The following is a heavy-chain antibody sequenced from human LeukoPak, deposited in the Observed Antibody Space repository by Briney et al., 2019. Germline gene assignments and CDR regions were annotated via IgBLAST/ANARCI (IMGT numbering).Heavy chain of an antibody. CDR3: ARGGRYCSGGSCYQDY. Sequence: ASVKASCKASGYTXTGYYMHWVRQAPGQGLEWMGWINPNSGGTNYAQKFQGRVTMTRDTSISTAYMELSRLRSDDTAVYYCARGGRYCSGGSCYQDYWGQGTLVTVSS. J-gene: IGHJ4*02. V-gene: IGHV1-2*02. D-gene: IGHD2-15*01. CDR2: INPNSGGT. CDR1: GYTXTGYY.